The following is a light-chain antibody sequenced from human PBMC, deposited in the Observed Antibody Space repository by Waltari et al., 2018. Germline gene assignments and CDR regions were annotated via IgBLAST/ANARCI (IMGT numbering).Light chain of an antibody. V-gene: IGKV3-15*01. Sequence: ETVLTQSPATLSVSPGERVALSCRASQGVRGFLAGYQQKPGQAPRPLVYDISTRATGIPARFSGSGSETEFTLTISGLQSEDFAVYYCQQYGSWPLTFGGGTKVDLK. J-gene: IGKJ4*01. CDR1: QGVRGF. CDR2: DIS. CDR3: QQYGSWPLT.